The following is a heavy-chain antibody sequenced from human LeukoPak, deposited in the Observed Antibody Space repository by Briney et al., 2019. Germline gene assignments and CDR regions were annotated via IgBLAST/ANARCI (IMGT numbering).Heavy chain of an antibody. D-gene: IGHD2-2*01. J-gene: IGHJ1*01. CDR3: ARYCSSTSCYPH. Sequence: ASVKVSCKASGYTFTGYFMHWVRQAPGQGLEWMGWISGYNGNTNYAQKLQGRVTVTADESTSTAYMELSSLRSEDTAVYYCARYCSSTSCYPHWGQGTLVTVSS. CDR2: ISGYNGNT. CDR1: GYTFTGYF. V-gene: IGHV1-18*04.